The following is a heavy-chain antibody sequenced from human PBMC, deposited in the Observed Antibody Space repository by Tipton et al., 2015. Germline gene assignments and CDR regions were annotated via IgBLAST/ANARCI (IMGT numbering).Heavy chain of an antibody. V-gene: IGHV4-39*07. Sequence: LRLSCTVSGDSISSGSYYWGWIRQPPGKGLEWIGSIYYSGSTYYNPSLKSRVTISLDTSKNQFSLKLNSVTAADTAVYYCARGLLLWFGMSDYWGRGTLVTVSS. CDR2: IYYSGST. J-gene: IGHJ4*02. CDR3: ARGLLLWFGMSDY. D-gene: IGHD3-10*01. CDR1: GDSISSGSYY.